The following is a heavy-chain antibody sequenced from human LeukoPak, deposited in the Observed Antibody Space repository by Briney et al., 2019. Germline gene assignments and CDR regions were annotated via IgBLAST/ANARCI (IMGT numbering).Heavy chain of an antibody. CDR3: TADSPVSMARSFDY. CDR2: IKSKINGETT. J-gene: IGHJ4*02. Sequence: PGGSLRLSCAASGFTFSDAWMSWVRQAPGKGLEWVGRIKSKINGETTDYAAPVTGRFSISRDDSQNTLFLQMSSLKTEDTAVYYCTADSPVSMARSFDYWGQGTLVTVSS. CDR1: GFTFSDAW. D-gene: IGHD6-6*01. V-gene: IGHV3-15*01.